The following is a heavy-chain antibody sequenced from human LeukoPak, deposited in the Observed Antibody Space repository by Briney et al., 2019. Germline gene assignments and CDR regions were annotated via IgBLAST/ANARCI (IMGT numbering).Heavy chain of an antibody. V-gene: IGHV1-46*01. D-gene: IGHD2-2*01. CDR1: GYTLTSHY. CDR3: CAYCSSTSCRDDDFDV. J-gene: IGHJ3*01. CDR2: INPSGGRT. Sequence: ASEKVSFKTSGYTLTSHYMHWVRQAPGLGLEWMGQINPSGGRTDYAQKFQGRVTMTRDMSTTTVSMELSSLRSEDTAVYYCCAYCSSTSCRDDDFDVWGQGTMVTVSS.